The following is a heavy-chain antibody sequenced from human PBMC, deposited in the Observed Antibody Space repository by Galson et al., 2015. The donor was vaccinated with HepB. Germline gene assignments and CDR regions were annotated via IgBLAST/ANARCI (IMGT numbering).Heavy chain of an antibody. CDR1: GGTFSNYD. Sequence: SVKVSCKAYGGTFSNYDISWVRQAPGQGPEWMGGIISIFGTANYAQKFQGRVTITADESTSTAYMELSSLRSEDTAVYYCARDDYDFWTAYYYYGMDVWGQGTTVTVSS. V-gene: IGHV1-69*13. CDR3: ARDDYDFWTAYYYYGMDV. CDR2: IISIFGTA. D-gene: IGHD3-3*01. J-gene: IGHJ6*02.